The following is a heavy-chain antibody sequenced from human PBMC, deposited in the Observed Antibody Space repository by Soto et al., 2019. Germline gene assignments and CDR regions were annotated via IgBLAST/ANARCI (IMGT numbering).Heavy chain of an antibody. CDR3: AKALGYGDAFDY. J-gene: IGHJ4*02. CDR2: ISGSGGST. Sequence: EVQLLESWGGLVQPGGSLRLSCAASGFTFSSYAMSWVRQAPGKGLEWVSAISGSGGSTYYADSVKGRFTISRDNSKNTLYLQMNSLRAEDTAVYSCAKALGYGDAFDYWGQGTLVTVSS. D-gene: IGHD4-17*01. CDR1: GFTFSSYA. V-gene: IGHV3-23*01.